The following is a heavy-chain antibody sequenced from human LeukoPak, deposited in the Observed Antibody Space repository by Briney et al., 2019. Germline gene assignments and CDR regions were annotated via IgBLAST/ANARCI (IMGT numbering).Heavy chain of an antibody. CDR2: IYYSGST. CDR1: GGSISSYY. CDR3: ARSRMWFDY. J-gene: IGHJ4*02. V-gene: IGHV4-59*01. D-gene: IGHD1-14*01. Sequence: SETLSLTCTVSGGSISSYYWTWIRQPPGKGLEWIGYIYYSGSTNYNPSLKSRVTISVDTSKNQISLRLSSVSAADTAVYYCARSRMWFDYWGQGALVTVSS.